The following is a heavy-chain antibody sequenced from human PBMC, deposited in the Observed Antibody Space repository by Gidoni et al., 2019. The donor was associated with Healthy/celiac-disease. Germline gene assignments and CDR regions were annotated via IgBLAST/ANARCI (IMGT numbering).Heavy chain of an antibody. CDR3: AREPVGSNEGGY. CDR2: IWYDGSNK. J-gene: IGHJ4*02. CDR1: GFTFSSYG. Sequence: QVQLVESGGGVVQPGRSLRLSCAASGFTFSSYGMHWVRQAPGKGLEGVAVIWYDGSNKYYADSVKGRFTISRDNSKNTLYLQMNSLRAEDTAVYYCAREPVGSNEGGYWGQGTLVTVSS. D-gene: IGHD1-26*01. V-gene: IGHV3-33*01.